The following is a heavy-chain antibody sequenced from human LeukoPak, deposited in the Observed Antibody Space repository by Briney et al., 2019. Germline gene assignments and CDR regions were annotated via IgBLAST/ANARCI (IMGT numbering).Heavy chain of an antibody. CDR2: IYYSGST. D-gene: IGHD3-3*02. CDR3: ARKGNHFWSGYYTGLTGEYYFDY. J-gene: IGHJ4*02. CDR1: GGSISSSGYY. Sequence: PSETLSLTCTVSGGSISSSGYYWGWIRQPPGNGLAWIGSIYYSGSTYSTPFLKSRDTISVDTSKNQFSLKLSSVTAADTAVYYCARKGNHFWSGYYTGLTGEYYFDYGGQGTLVPVSS. V-gene: IGHV4-39*01.